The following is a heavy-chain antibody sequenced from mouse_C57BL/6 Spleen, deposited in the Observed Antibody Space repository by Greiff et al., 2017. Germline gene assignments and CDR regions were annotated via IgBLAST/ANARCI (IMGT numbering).Heavy chain of an antibody. CDR2: FHPYNDDT. V-gene: IGHV1-47*01. Sequence: QVHVKQSGAELVKPGASVKMSCKASGYTFTTYPIEWMKQNHGKSLEWIGNFHPYNDDTKYNEKFKGKATLTVEKSSSTVYLELSRLTSDDSAVYYCATTTVVAGGAMDYWGQGTSVTVSS. J-gene: IGHJ4*01. D-gene: IGHD1-1*01. CDR3: ATTTVVAGGAMDY. CDR1: GYTFTTYP.